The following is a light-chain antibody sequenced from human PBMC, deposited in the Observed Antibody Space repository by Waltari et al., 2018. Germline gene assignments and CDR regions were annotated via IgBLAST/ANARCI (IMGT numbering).Light chain of an antibody. CDR1: NSDVGLYDR. V-gene: IGLV2-18*02. CDR2: EVI. Sequence: QSALTQPPSVSGSPGQSVTISCTGTNSDVGLYDRVSWYQQFPGTAPKLIIYEVINRPSGCPGRFSGSKSGNPASLTISGLQPEDDADYYCCSYTPGNNVIFGGGTKVTVL. CDR3: CSYTPGNNVI. J-gene: IGLJ2*01.